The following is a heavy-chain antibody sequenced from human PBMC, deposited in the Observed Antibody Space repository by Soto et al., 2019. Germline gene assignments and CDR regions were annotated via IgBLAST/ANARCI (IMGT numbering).Heavy chain of an antibody. CDR2: IDWDGDN. J-gene: IGHJ5*02. V-gene: IGHV2-70*01. CDR1: GVSISSYSR. Sequence: TLSLTCPVSGVSISSYSRSWIRQSPGKALEWLALIDWDGDNDYSTYLKTSLTIAKDTSKNQVVLTMTNMDPVDTAKYYCARTPFTARPEVTFNWFDVWGQGTLVTVSS. CDR3: ARTPFTARPEVTFNWFDV. D-gene: IGHD6-6*01.